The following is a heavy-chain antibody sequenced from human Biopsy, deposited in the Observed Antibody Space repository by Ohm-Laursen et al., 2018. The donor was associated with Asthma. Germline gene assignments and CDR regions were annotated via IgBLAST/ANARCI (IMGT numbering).Heavy chain of an antibody. V-gene: IGHV1-69*01. D-gene: IGHD2-2*01. CDR2: INSVLGTT. J-gene: IGHJ4*02. Sequence: ASSVKVSCKSLGGTFNTYVIGWVRQAPGQGLEWMGGINSVLGTTTYPQKFQDRVTITADDSTSTVYMELSSLRSEDTAVYYCAREAGSCISRTCYSLDFWGQGTLVTVSS. CDR1: GGTFNTYV. CDR3: AREAGSCISRTCYSLDF.